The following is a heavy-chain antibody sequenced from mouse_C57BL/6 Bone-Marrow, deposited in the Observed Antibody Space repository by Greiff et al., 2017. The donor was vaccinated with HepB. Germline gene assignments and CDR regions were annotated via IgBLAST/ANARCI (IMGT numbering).Heavy chain of an antibody. J-gene: IGHJ4*01. Sequence: EVQGVESGPELVKPGASVKISCKASGYSFTDYNMNWVKQSHGKSLEWIGVINPNYGTTSYNQKFKGKATLTVDQSSSTAYMQLNSLTSEDSAVYYCARPRWLLPYYYAMDYWGQGTSVTVSS. CDR2: INPNYGTT. CDR1: GYSFTDYN. CDR3: ARPRWLLPYYYAMDY. V-gene: IGHV1-39*01. D-gene: IGHD2-3*01.